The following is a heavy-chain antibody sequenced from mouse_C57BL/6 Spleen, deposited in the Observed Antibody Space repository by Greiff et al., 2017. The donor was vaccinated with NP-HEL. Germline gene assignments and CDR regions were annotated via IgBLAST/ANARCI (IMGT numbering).Heavy chain of an antibody. J-gene: IGHJ3*01. CDR3: ARSYYYGSSRFAY. D-gene: IGHD1-1*01. V-gene: IGHV1-52*01. CDR2: IDPSDSEP. CDR1: GYTFTSYW. Sequence: QVQLQQPGAELVRPGSSVKLSCKASGYTFTSYWMHWVKQRPIQGLEWIGNIDPSDSEPHSNQKFKATATLTVDKSSSTDYMQLSSLTSEDSAVYYCARSYYYGSSRFAYWGQGTLVTVSA.